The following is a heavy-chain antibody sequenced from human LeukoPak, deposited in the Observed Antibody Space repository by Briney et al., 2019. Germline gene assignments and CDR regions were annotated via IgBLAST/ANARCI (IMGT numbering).Heavy chain of an antibody. V-gene: IGHV4-34*01. J-gene: IGHJ6*03. CDR1: GGSFSGYY. CDR2: INHSGST. Sequence: SETLSLTCAVYGGSFSGYYWSWIRQPPGKGLEWIGEINHSGSTNYNPSLKSRVTISVDTSKNQFSLKLGSVTAADTAVYYCARLFANGLLRYYMDVWGKGTTVTISS. CDR3: ARLFANGLLRYYMDV. D-gene: IGHD2-8*01.